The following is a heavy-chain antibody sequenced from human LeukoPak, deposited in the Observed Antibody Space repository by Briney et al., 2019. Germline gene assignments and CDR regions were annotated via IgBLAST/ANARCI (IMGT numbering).Heavy chain of an antibody. CDR2: ISYDVNEK. Sequence: PGGSLRLSCAASGFTFSSYGMHGVRQAPGKGLKWVTVISYDVNEKIYADTVKSRFTICRDNSRNTLYLQKNSLRVEDTAVYYCAKEVGTFTLDYWVKGSLVTVSS. J-gene: IGHJ4*02. V-gene: IGHV3-30*18. CDR1: GFTFSSYG. CDR3: AKEVGTFTLDY. D-gene: IGHD1-26*01.